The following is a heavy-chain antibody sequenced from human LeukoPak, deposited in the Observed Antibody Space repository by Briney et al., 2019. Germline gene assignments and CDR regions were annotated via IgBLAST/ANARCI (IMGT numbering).Heavy chain of an antibody. CDR1: GFTVSSNY. CDR3: ARAQVGATLDY. J-gene: IGHJ4*02. V-gene: IGHV3-53*01. D-gene: IGHD1-26*01. CDR2: IYSGGST. Sequence: GGSLRLSCAASGFTVSSNYMSWVRQAPGKGLEGGSVIYSGGSTYYADSVKGRFTISRDNSKNTLYLQMNSLRAEDTAVYYCARAQVGATLDYWGQGTLVTVSS.